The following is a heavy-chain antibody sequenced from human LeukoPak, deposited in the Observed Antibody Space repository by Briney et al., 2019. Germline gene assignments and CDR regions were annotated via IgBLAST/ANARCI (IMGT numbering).Heavy chain of an antibody. Sequence: PGGSLRLSCAPSGFTFSTYWMSWVRQAPGKGLEWIGEIYHSGSTNYNPSLKSRVTISVDKSKNQFSLKLSSVTAADTAVYYCAGIAAAGRSDYWGQGTLVTVSS. CDR1: GFTFSTYW. CDR2: IYHSGST. D-gene: IGHD6-13*01. CDR3: AGIAAAGRSDY. J-gene: IGHJ4*02. V-gene: IGHV4-4*02.